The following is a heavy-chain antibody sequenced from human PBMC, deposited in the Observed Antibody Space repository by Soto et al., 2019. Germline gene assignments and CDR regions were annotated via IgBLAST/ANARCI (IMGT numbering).Heavy chain of an antibody. D-gene: IGHD6-13*01. J-gene: IGHJ6*02. V-gene: IGHV4-4*02. CDR3: ARYSTSWYYYGMDV. Sequence: PSETLSLTCAVSGGSISSNYWWTWVRQSPGKGLEWIGEIHHSGNTNYNPSLKSRVTISVDKPKSQFSLKLSSVTAADTAVYYCARYSTSWYYYGMDVWGQGTTVTVSS. CDR1: GGSISSNYW. CDR2: IHHSGNT.